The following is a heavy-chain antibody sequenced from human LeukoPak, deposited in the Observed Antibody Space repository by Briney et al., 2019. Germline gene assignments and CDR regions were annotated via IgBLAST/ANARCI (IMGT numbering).Heavy chain of an antibody. CDR2: IAYDGSST. D-gene: IGHD6-13*01. CDR1: GFTFSNYA. V-gene: IGHV3-30*04. J-gene: IGHJ3*01. Sequence: GGSLRLSCAASGFTFSNYAIHCVRQAPGKGLEWVAVIAYDGSSTVYADSVKGRFTISRDNSKNTLYLQMNSLRTEDTAVYYCSRGGAPAGYAYDVWGHGTVVTVSS. CDR3: SRGGAPAGYAYDV.